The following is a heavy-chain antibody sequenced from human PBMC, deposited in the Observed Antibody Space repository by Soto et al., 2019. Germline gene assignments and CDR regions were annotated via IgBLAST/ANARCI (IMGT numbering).Heavy chain of an antibody. D-gene: IGHD2-21*01. CDR3: ARDSFYCGGRYCYHYSFYMDV. CDR2: INAGNGNT. CDR1: GYNFSSHD. V-gene: IGHV1-3*01. J-gene: IGHJ6*03. Sequence: QVHLVQAGAEVRKPGASVQVSCKASGYNFSSHDIHWVRQAPGQGLEWMGWINAGNGNTRYSQKFQDRITITRDAYASTAYMELSSLRSEDTAIYYCARDSFYCGGRYCYHYSFYMDVWGKGTTVNVSS.